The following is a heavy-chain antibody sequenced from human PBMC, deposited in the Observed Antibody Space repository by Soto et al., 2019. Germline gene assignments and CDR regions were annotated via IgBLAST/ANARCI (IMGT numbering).Heavy chain of an antibody. CDR2: ISFDGTKK. D-gene: IGHD4-17*01. CDR3: AREDDYGYRYINYGLDV. Sequence: GGSLRLSCAASGFTFNIYALHWVRQAPSKGLEWVAVISFDGTKKYYSDSVKGRFTISRDNLKNTLYLQMNDLRVEDAALYFCAREDDYGYRYINYGLDVWGQGTTVTVSS. J-gene: IGHJ6*02. CDR1: GFTFNIYA. V-gene: IGHV3-30-3*01.